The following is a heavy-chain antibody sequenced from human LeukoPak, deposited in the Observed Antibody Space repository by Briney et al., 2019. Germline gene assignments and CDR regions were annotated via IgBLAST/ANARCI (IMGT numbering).Heavy chain of an antibody. V-gene: IGHV3-48*01. CDR3: ARGGITTTVTML. CDR2: ITSSSLTI. Sequence: GGSLRLSCAASGFTFADYTMNWVRQAPGKGLEWISYITSSSLTIYYAESVEGRSTVSRDNANSSLYLQMNFLRAEDTAVYYCARGGITTTVTMLWGQGTQVTVSS. D-gene: IGHD4-17*01. CDR1: GFTFADYT. J-gene: IGHJ4*02.